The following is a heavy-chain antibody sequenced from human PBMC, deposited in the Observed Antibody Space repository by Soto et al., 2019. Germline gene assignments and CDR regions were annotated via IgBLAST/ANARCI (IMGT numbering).Heavy chain of an antibody. Sequence: GGSLRLSCAASGFTFSSYGMHWVRQAPGKGLEWVAVISYDGSNKYYADSVKGRFTVSRDNSKNTLYLQMNSLRAEDTAVYYCAKPVWGDSSGYYYYGMDVWGQGTTVTVSS. D-gene: IGHD3-22*01. CDR1: GFTFSSYG. CDR3: AKPVWGDSSGYYYYGMDV. CDR2: ISYDGSNK. J-gene: IGHJ6*02. V-gene: IGHV3-30*18.